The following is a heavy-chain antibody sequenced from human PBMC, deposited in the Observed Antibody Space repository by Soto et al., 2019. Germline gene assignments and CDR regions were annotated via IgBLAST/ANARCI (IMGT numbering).Heavy chain of an antibody. CDR3: TRWNGFGDS. V-gene: IGHV3-23*01. J-gene: IGHJ4*02. CDR2: FTGGHGKT. CDR1: GFSIPDYG. D-gene: IGHD1-1*01. Sequence: EVQLLESGGGSVQPGGSLKLSCGVSGFSIPDYGVTWVRQPPGKGLEWVSGFTGGHGKTFYADSVRGRFTLSREDSGNTVYLQXXXLRVEDTAVYYCTRWNGFGDSWGQGTLVTVAS.